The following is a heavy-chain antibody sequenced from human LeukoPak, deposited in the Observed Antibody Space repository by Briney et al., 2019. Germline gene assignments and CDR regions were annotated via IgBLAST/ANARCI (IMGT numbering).Heavy chain of an antibody. Sequence: ASVKVCCKASGYTFTRYDINWVRQAPGQGLEWMGWMNPNNGNTGYAQKFQGRVTMTRSTSIDTAYMELNTLTSDDTAAYYCARGFYSYGLYVWGQGTTVTVSS. CDR3: ARGFYSYGLYV. V-gene: IGHV1-8*01. J-gene: IGHJ6*02. CDR1: GYTFTRYD. CDR2: MNPNNGNT.